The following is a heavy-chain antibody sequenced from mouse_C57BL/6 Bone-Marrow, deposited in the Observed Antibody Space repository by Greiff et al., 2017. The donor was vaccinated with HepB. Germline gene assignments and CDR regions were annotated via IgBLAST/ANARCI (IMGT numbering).Heavy chain of an antibody. V-gene: IGHV14-3*01. CDR2: IDPANGNT. CDR3: ARDSLITTVVAPLVY. J-gene: IGHJ3*01. Sequence: EVKLVESVAELVRPGASVKLSCTASGFNIKNTYMHWVKQRPEQGLEWIGRIDPANGNTKYAPKFQGKATITADTSSNTAYLQLSSLTSEDTAIYYCARDSLITTVVAPLVYWGQGTLVTVSA. D-gene: IGHD1-1*01. CDR1: GFNIKNTY.